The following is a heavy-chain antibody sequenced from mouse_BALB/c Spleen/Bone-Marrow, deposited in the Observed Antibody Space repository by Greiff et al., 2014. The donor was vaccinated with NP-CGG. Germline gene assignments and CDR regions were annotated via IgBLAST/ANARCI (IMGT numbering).Heavy chain of an antibody. V-gene: IGHV1-54*01. CDR2: INPGSGGA. Sequence: LVRPGSAVPVSCPASGFAFPHYLLVWVTPRPGPGLAWIGVINPGSGGANYNEKFKGKATLTADKSSSTAYMQLSSLTSDDSAVYFCARFGRYYCDYGGQGTTLTVSA. CDR1: GFAFPHYL. J-gene: IGHJ2*01. CDR3: ARFGRYYCDY.